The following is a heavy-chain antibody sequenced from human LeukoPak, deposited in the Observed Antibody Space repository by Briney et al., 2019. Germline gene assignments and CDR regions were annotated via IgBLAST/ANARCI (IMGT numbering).Heavy chain of an antibody. CDR2: IYYSGST. Sequence: SETLSLTCTVSGYSISSGYCWGWIRQPPGKGLEWIGSIYYSGSTYYNPSLKSRVTISVDTSKNQFSLKLSSVTAADTAVYYCASDTSGYYYFDYWGQGTLVTVSS. J-gene: IGHJ4*02. CDR1: GYSISSGYC. V-gene: IGHV4-38-2*02. D-gene: IGHD3-22*01. CDR3: ASDTSGYYYFDY.